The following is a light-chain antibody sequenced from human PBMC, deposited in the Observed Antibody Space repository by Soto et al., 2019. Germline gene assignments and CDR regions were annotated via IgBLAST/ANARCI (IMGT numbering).Light chain of an antibody. V-gene: IGKV1-5*03. Sequence: DIHMTQSPSTLSESVGDRVTITCRASQNINSWLAWYQQKPGKDPKLLIYEASSLEKGVPARFGGSGSGTEFTLTISRLQTDDFATYYCQQYNVYSWTFGQGTKLEIK. CDR3: QQYNVYSWT. CDR2: EAS. CDR1: QNINSW. J-gene: IGKJ1*01.